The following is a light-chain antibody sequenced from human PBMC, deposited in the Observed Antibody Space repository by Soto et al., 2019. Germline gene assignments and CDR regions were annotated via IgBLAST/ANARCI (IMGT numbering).Light chain of an antibody. Sequence: DIVMTQSPDSLAVSLGERATINCKSSQSVLYSPNNKNFLAWYQQKPRQPPKLLIYWAYTRESGVHDRFSGSGSGTDFTLTIRSLQAEDVAVYYCQQHYSNTVTFGQGTRLEIK. CDR2: WAY. J-gene: IGKJ5*01. V-gene: IGKV4-1*01. CDR1: QSVLYSPNNKNF. CDR3: QQHYSNTVT.